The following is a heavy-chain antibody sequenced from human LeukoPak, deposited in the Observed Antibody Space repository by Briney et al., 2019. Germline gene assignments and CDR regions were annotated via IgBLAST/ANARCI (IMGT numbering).Heavy chain of an antibody. D-gene: IGHD3-10*02. V-gene: IGHV3-66*01. CDR2: IYSCGST. CDR1: GFSFSRAW. J-gene: IGHJ6*04. Sequence: PGGSLRLSCAASGFSFSRAWMSWVRQAPGKGLEWVSVIYSCGSTYYADSVKGRFTISRDNAKNSLYLQMNSLRAEDTAVYYCAELGITMIGGVWGKGTTVTISS. CDR3: AELGITMIGGV.